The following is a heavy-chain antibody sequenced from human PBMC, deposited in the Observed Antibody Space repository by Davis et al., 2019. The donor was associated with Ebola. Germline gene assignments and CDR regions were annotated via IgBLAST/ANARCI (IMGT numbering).Heavy chain of an antibody. J-gene: IGHJ4*02. CDR1: GASISGRSYY. CDR3: ATQLAVAGSGDYFDH. Sequence: SETLSLTCNVSGASISGRSYYWGWIRQPPGKGLEWIGSLYYSGNTYYSPSLTSRVTISVDTSKNQFSLKLSSVTAADSAVYYCATQLAVAGSGDYFDHWGQGTLVTVSS. CDR2: LYYSGNT. V-gene: IGHV4-39*01. D-gene: IGHD6-19*01.